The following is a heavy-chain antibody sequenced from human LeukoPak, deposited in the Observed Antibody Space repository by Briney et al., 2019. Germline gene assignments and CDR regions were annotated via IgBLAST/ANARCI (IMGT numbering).Heavy chain of an antibody. J-gene: IGHJ5*02. CDR3: AKGPPYSSGLNTNWFDL. Sequence: GGALRLACAASGFTFRSYAMSSGRQARGKGLEWVSAISGSGGSIYCADYVKGRFPISRDNSKNTLYLQMHRLRAEDTAVYYCAKGPPYSSGLNTNWFDLWGEGTLVTVSS. V-gene: IGHV3-23*01. CDR2: ISGSGGSI. D-gene: IGHD6-19*01. CDR1: GFTFRSYA.